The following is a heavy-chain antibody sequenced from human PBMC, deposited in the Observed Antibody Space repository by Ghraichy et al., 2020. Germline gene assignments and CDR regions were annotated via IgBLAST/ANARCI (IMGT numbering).Heavy chain of an antibody. V-gene: IGHV4-31*06. J-gene: IGHJ5*02. CDR3: EVGVVTTGFLLTP. D-gene: IGHD4-11*01. Sequence: SETLSLTCSVSGGSINSGNYFWTWIRQHPEKGLEWIGYVHHNGNTYYNPSLKSRLHMSVDTSNNHISLTLTSVTAADTAVYYFEVGVVTTGFLLTPWGQGSLVTGSS. CDR2: VHHNGNT. CDR1: GGSINSGNYF.